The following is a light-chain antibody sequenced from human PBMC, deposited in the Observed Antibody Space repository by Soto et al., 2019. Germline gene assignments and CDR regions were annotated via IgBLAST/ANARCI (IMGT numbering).Light chain of an antibody. Sequence: DIQMTQSPSSVSASVGDRVTSTCRASQASDSWLAWYQQTPGEAPKLLVFTGSLLHSGVPPRFSGSGSGTDFTLTISSLQPEDFATYYCQQTLSFPPTFGQGTKVDI. CDR3: QQTLSFPPT. CDR1: QASDSW. V-gene: IGKV1-12*01. J-gene: IGKJ1*01. CDR2: TGS.